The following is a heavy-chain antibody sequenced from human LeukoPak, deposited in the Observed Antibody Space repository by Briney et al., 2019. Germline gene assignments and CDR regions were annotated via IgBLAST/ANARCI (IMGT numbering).Heavy chain of an antibody. CDR2: ISSSSSTI. Sequence: GGTLRLSCAASGFTFSSYSMNWVRQAPGKGLEWVSYISSSSSTIYYADSVKGRFTISRDNAKNSLYLQMNSLRAEDTAVYYCARAKHPFIVVVPAATYYSDYCGQGTLVTVSS. J-gene: IGHJ4*02. CDR1: GFTFSSYS. V-gene: IGHV3-48*01. D-gene: IGHD2-2*01. CDR3: ARAKHPFIVVVPAATYYSDY.